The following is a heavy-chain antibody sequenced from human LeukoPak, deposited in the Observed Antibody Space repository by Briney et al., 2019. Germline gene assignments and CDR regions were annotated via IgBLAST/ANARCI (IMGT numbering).Heavy chain of an antibody. Sequence: GGSLRLSCAASGFTFSSYWMHWVRQAPGKGLVWVSRINSDGSSTSYVDSVKGRFTTSRDNAKNTLYLQMNSLRAEDTAVYYCASIAARLGGDYWGQGTLVTVSS. CDR3: ASIAARLGGDY. V-gene: IGHV3-74*01. J-gene: IGHJ4*02. CDR1: GFTFSSYW. CDR2: INSDGSST. D-gene: IGHD6-6*01.